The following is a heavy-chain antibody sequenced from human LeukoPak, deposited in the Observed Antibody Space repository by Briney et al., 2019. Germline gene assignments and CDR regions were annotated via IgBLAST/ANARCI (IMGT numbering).Heavy chain of an antibody. Sequence: QPGRSLRLSCAASGFTFSSYAMHWVRQAPGKGLEWVAVISYDGSNKYYADSVKGRFTISRDNSKNTLYLQMNSLRAEDTAVYYCARADYYGSGSYWDWGQRTLVTVSS. V-gene: IGHV3-30-3*01. J-gene: IGHJ4*02. CDR2: ISYDGSNK. CDR3: ARADYYGSGSYWD. D-gene: IGHD3-10*01. CDR1: GFTFSSYA.